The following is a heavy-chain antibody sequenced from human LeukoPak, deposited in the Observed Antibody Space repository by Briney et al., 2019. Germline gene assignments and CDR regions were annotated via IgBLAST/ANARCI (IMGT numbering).Heavy chain of an antibody. Sequence: ASVKVSCKASGYTFTSYGISWVRQAPGQGLEWMGWISAYNGNTNYAQKLQGRVTMTTDTSTSTAYMELRSLRSDDTAVYYCARVVTIFGVVIAHYYYYYMGVWGKGTTVTVSS. CDR2: ISAYNGNT. J-gene: IGHJ6*03. CDR3: ARVVTIFGVVIAHYYYYYMGV. V-gene: IGHV1-18*01. CDR1: GYTFTSYG. D-gene: IGHD3-3*01.